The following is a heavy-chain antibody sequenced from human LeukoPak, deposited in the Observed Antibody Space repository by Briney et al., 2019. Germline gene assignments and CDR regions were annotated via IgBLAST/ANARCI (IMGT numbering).Heavy chain of an antibody. Sequence: SETLSLTCSVSDGSISSYYWIRIRQPPGKGLEWIGSIYYSGSTNYNPSLKSRVTISVDTSKNQFSLKLSSVTAADTAVYYCARHIPDHCNYFGYYYYVMDVWGQGTTVTVSS. CDR2: IYYSGST. CDR3: ARHIPDHCNYFGYYYYVMDV. D-gene: IGHD4-11*01. CDR1: DGSISSYY. J-gene: IGHJ6*02. V-gene: IGHV4-59*08.